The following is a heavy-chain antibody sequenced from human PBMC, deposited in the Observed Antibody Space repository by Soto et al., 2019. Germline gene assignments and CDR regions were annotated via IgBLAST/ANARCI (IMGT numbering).Heavy chain of an antibody. CDR3: ARVALAGDLLGGVDS. D-gene: IGHD6-19*01. CDR1: TGAFGNNA. V-gene: IGHV1-69*18. J-gene: IGHJ4*02. CDR2: IVPMFGTT. Sequence: QGQLVQSGAELKKTGSSVRVSCKASTGAFGNNAITWVLQAPGQGLELVGTIVPMFGTTHYAQKFHGRVTFTADESTLTAFMGLSGLRFDDTAVYYCARVALAGDLLGGVDSWGKGTL.